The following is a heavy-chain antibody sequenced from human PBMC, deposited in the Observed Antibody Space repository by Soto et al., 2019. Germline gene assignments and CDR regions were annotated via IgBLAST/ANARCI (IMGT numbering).Heavy chain of an antibody. V-gene: IGHV3-23*01. D-gene: IGHD3-22*01. CDR1: GFTFSSYA. Sequence: PGGSLRLSCAASGFTFSSYAMSWVRQAPGKGLEWVSSISSTGSSTNYADSVKGRFTISRDNSKDTLYLQMDSLSPDDTAVYYCAKGPYASSSYLLGPWGQGILVTVSS. J-gene: IGHJ5*02. CDR2: ISSTGSST. CDR3: AKGPYASSSYLLGP.